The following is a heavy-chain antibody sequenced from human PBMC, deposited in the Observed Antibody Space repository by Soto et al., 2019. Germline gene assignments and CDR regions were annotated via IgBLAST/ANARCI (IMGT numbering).Heavy chain of an antibody. Sequence: GGSLRLSCAATGFTFNNYAMTWVRRAAGKGLEWVSGISDAGERTNYADSVRGRFTVSRDNSRNTLYLQMNTLRVEDTAVYYCARGANFEGFDYWGQGTLVTVSS. V-gene: IGHV3-23*01. CDR2: ISDAGERT. CDR1: GFTFNNYA. CDR3: ARGANFEGFDY. J-gene: IGHJ4*02.